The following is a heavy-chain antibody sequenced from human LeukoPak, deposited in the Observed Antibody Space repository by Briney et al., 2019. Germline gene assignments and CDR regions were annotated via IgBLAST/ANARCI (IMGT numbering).Heavy chain of an antibody. CDR2: ISSSDSTI. CDR1: GFTFSGSY. CDR3: ARDALRCSSTSCYVWFDP. D-gene: IGHD2-2*01. V-gene: IGHV3-11*04. Sequence: GGSLRLSCSAYGFTFSGSYLSCFRQVRGTWLESVSYISSSDSTIYYADSVKGRFTISRDNAKNSLYLQMNSLRAEDTAVYYCARDALRCSSTSCYVWFDPWGQGTLVTVSS. J-gene: IGHJ5*02.